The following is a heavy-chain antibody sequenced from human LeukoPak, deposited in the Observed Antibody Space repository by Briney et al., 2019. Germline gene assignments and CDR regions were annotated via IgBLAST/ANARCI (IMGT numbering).Heavy chain of an antibody. CDR3: AMATFDYGDYVDPVSYFDY. Sequence: GGSLRLSCAASGFTFSSYAMSWVRQAPGKGLEWVSAISGSGGSTYYADSVKGRFTISRDNSKNTLYLQMNSLRAEDTAVYYCAMATFDYGDYVDPVSYFDYWGQGTLVTVSS. D-gene: IGHD4-17*01. V-gene: IGHV3-23*01. J-gene: IGHJ4*02. CDR2: ISGSGGST. CDR1: GFTFSSYA.